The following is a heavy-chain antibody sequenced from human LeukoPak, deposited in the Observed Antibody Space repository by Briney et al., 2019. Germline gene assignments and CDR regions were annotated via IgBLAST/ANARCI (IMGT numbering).Heavy chain of an antibody. V-gene: IGHV3-30*18. Sequence: GGSLRLSCAAPGFTFSRNSMHRVPPAPGKGLEGVVVISYDGSNKYYADPVKGRFTISRDNSKNTLYLQMNSLRAEDTAVYYCAKAPGVRGVIRKYYFDYWGQGTLVTVSS. J-gene: IGHJ4*02. D-gene: IGHD3-10*01. CDR2: ISYDGSNK. CDR1: GFTFSRNS. CDR3: AKAPGVRGVIRKYYFDY.